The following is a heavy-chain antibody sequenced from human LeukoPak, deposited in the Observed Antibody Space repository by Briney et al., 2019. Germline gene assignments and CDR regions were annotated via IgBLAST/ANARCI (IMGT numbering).Heavy chain of an antibody. CDR2: IYYSGST. CDR3: AGPYCSSTSCVPY. V-gene: IGHV4-34*01. Sequence: SETLSLTCAVYGGSFSGYYWSWIRQPPGKGLEWIGSIYYSGSTYYNPSLKSRVTISVDTSKNQFSLKLSSVTAADTAVYYYAGPYCSSTSCVPYWGQGTLVTVSS. J-gene: IGHJ4*02. CDR1: GGSFSGYY. D-gene: IGHD2-2*01.